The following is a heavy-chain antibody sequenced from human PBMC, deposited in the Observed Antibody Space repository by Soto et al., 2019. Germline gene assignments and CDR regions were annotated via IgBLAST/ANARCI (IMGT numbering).Heavy chain of an antibody. Sequence: QVQVVQSGDEVKKPGASVKVSCKAPGYTFTNYGFSWVRQAPGQGLEWMGWISGYNGNTKYAEKFQGRVTMTTDTSXXTAHMELRSLRSDDTAVYYCAREGQAPYYYYGMDVWGQGTAVTVSS. J-gene: IGHJ6*02. CDR2: ISGYNGNT. CDR1: GYTFTNYG. V-gene: IGHV1-18*01. CDR3: AREGQAPYYYYGMDV.